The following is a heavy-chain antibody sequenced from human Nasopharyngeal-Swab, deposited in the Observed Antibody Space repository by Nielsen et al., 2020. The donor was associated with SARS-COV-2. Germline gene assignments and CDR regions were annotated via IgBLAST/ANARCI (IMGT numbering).Heavy chain of an antibody. D-gene: IGHD2-2*01. CDR3: AKDAWYCSSTSCYSPYYMDV. CDR1: GFTFDDYA. CDR2: ISWNSGSI. V-gene: IGHV3-9*01. Sequence: GGSLRLSCAASGFTFDDYAMHWVRQAPGKGLEWVSGISWNSGSIGYADSVKGRFTISRDNAKNSLYLQMNSLRAEDTALYYCAKDAWYCSSTSCYSPYYMDVWGKGTTVTVSS. J-gene: IGHJ6*03.